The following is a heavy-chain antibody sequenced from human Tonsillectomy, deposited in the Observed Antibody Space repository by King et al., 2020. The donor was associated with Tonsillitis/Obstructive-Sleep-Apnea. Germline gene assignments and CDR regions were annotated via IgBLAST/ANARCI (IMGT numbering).Heavy chain of an antibody. J-gene: IGHJ4*02. V-gene: IGHV3-15*01. D-gene: IGHD2-2*01. Sequence: VQLVESGGGLVKPGGSLRLSCAASGFTFTNAWMTWVRQAPGKGLEWVGRIKSKADGGTTDYAAPVKGRFTISRDDSKNTLYLQMNSLKTEATGLYYCTPCRAVDVVVPRYWGQGTLVTVSS. CDR2: IKSKADGGTT. CDR1: GFTFTNAW. CDR3: TPCRAVDVVVPRY.